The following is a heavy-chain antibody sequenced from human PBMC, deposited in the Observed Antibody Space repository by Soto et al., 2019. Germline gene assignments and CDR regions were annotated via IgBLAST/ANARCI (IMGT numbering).Heavy chain of an antibody. J-gene: IGHJ4*02. CDR1: GFTFSSYA. V-gene: IGHV3-30-3*01. CDR2: ISYDGSNK. D-gene: IGHD2-2*01. CDR3: ARTPLRYCISTSCYVDY. Sequence: QVQLVESGGGVVQPGRSLRLSCAASGFTFSSYAMHWVRQAPGKGLEWVAVISYDGSNKYYADSVKGRFTISRDNSKNTLYLQMNSLRAEDTAVYYCARTPLRYCISTSCYVDYWGQGTLVTVSS.